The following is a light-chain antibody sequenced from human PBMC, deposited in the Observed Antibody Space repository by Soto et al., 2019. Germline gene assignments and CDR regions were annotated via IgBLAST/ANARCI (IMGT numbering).Light chain of an antibody. V-gene: IGKV1-33*01. CDR2: DGS. J-gene: IGKJ4*01. CDR1: QDISKY. CDR3: QQFHSPPLT. Sequence: DIQMTQSPSSLSASVGDRVTITCQASQDISKYVNWYQQKPGTAPKLLIYDGSNVQLGVPSRFSVSGSWTDFTFTINSLRPEDIATYYCQQFHSPPLTFGGGTKVEIK.